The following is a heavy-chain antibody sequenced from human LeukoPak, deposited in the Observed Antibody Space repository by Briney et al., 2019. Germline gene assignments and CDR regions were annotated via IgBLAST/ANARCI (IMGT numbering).Heavy chain of an antibody. Sequence: GGSLRLSCAASGFTFSNYNMAWVRQAPGKGLEWVSAIGGSDGGTHYADSVRGRFTISRDNSKNTMYLQMNSLRAEDTAVYFCAKDGGLWVSAHWGDSWGRGTLVTVSS. CDR1: GFTFSNYN. CDR2: IGGSDGGT. CDR3: AKDGGLWVSAHWGDS. J-gene: IGHJ4*02. D-gene: IGHD7-27*01. V-gene: IGHV3-23*01.